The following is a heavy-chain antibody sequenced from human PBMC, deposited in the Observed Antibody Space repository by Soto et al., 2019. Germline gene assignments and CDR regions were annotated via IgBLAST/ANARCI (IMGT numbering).Heavy chain of an antibody. V-gene: IGHV3-33*01. CDR1: GFTFSSYG. CDR3: ARDPMIVVVITPHYYYGMDV. D-gene: IGHD3-22*01. CDR2: IWYDGSNK. J-gene: IGHJ6*02. Sequence: QVQLVESGGGVVQPGRSLRLSCAASGFTFSSYGMHWVRQAPGKGLEWVAVIWYDGSNKYYADSVKGRFTISRDNSKNTLYLQMNSLRAEDTAVYYCARDPMIVVVITPHYYYGMDVWGQGTTVTVSS.